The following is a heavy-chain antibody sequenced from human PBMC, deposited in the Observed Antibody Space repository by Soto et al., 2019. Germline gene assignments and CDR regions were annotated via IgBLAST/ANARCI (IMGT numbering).Heavy chain of an antibody. J-gene: IGHJ2*01. Sequence: QVQLVQSGAEVKEPGASVKLSCQASGYTFMNYAIRWVRQAPGQGLEWMGWISPSTGDTDQAQNFQGRVTMTLDTSTNTANMELRTLRSDASAVYYCARCYCSVGSCYTCWHFALGGRGTLFTVSS. V-gene: IGHV1-18*01. CDR3: ARCYCSVGSCYTCWHFAL. CDR2: ISPSTGDT. CDR1: GYTFMNYA. D-gene: IGHD2-15*01.